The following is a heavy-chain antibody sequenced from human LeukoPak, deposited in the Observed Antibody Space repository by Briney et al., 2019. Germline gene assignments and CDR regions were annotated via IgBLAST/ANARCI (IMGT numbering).Heavy chain of an antibody. V-gene: IGHV1-18*01. J-gene: IGHJ4*02. CDR1: GYTFTSYG. D-gene: IGHD6-19*01. CDR3: ARVPTKTSSRQWLVQVIYYFDY. Sequence: ASVKASCKASGYTFTSYGISWVRQAPGQGVEWLGWIIAYNGNTNYAQKLQGRVTMTTDTSTSTAYMELRSLRSDDTAVYYCARVPTKTSSRQWLVQVIYYFDYWGQGTLVTVSS. CDR2: IIAYNGNT.